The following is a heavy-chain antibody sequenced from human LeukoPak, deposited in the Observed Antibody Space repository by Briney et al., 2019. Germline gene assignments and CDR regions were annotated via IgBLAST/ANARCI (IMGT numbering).Heavy chain of an antibody. CDR2: ISYDGSNK. J-gene: IGHJ4*02. Sequence: GRSLRLSCAASGFTFSSYAMHWVRQAPGKGLEWVAVISYDGSNKYYADSVKGRFTISRDNSKNTLYLQMNSLRAEDTAVYYCARAPRYYYDSSGYHYLTHFDYWGQGTLVTVSS. CDR1: GFTFSSYA. CDR3: ARAPRYYYDSSGYHYLTHFDY. D-gene: IGHD3-22*01. V-gene: IGHV3-30*04.